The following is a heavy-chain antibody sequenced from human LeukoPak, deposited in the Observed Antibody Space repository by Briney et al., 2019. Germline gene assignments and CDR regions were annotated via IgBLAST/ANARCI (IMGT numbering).Heavy chain of an antibody. D-gene: IGHD4-23*01. CDR2: FDPEDGET. Sequence: ASVKVSCKVSGYTLTGLSMHWVRQAPGKGLEWMGGFDPEDGETIYAQKFQGRVTMTEDTSTDTAYMELSSLRSEDSAVYYCATAVFYDYGGNSMHYWGQGTLVTVSS. CDR3: ATAVFYDYGGNSMHY. J-gene: IGHJ4*02. CDR1: GYTLTGLS. V-gene: IGHV1-24*01.